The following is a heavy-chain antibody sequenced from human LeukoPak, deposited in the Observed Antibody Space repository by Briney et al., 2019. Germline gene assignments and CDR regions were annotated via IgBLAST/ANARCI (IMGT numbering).Heavy chain of an antibody. J-gene: IGHJ4*02. CDR1: GFTFSSYW. Sequence: SGGSLRLSCAASGFTFSSYWMSWVRQAPGKGLEWVANIKQDGSEKYYVDSVKGRFTISRDNAKNSLYLQMNSLRAEDTAVYYCARGNPTYYYDTIDYWGQGTLVTVSS. V-gene: IGHV3-7*05. CDR2: IKQDGSEK. D-gene: IGHD3-22*01. CDR3: ARGNPTYYYDTIDY.